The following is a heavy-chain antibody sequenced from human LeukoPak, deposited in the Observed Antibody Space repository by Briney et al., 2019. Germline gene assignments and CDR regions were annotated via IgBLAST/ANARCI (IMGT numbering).Heavy chain of an antibody. Sequence: SETLSLTCTVSDDSISDYYRGWIRQPPGKGLEWIGYPQQWDFHHNPSLKSRVTISADTSKNQFSLKLNSLTTADTAVYYCTRGAGWLIDYWGQGILVTVSS. CDR3: TRGAGWLIDY. CDR2: PQQWDF. CDR1: DDSISDYY. D-gene: IGHD3-16*01. J-gene: IGHJ4*02. V-gene: IGHV4-59*01.